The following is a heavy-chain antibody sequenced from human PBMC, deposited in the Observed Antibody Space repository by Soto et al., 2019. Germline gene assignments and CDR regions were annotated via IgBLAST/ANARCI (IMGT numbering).Heavy chain of an antibody. V-gene: IGHV3-30*18. CDR2: ISYDGRNK. CDR3: AKDRGALRWSEEHYYFDY. J-gene: IGHJ4*02. D-gene: IGHD4-17*01. Sequence: PGGSLRLSCAASGFTFSSYGMHWVRQAPGKGLEWVAVISYDGRNKYYADAVKGRFTISRDNSKNTLYLQTNSLSTEDTAVYYCAKDRGALRWSEEHYYFDYWGQGTLVTVS. CDR1: GFTFSSYG.